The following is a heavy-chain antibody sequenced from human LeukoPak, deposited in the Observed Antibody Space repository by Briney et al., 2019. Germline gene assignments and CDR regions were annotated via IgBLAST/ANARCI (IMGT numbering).Heavy chain of an antibody. V-gene: IGHV4-30-4*08. CDR3: ASKSIFPRANFDY. CDR1: GGSISSGDYY. J-gene: IGHJ4*02. Sequence: ASETLSLTCTVSGGSISSGDYYWSWIRQPPGKGLEWIGYIYYSGSTYYNPSLKSRVTISVDTSKNQFSLKLSSVTAADTAVYYCASKSIFPRANFDYWGQGTLVTVSS. D-gene: IGHD3-3*01. CDR2: IYYSGST.